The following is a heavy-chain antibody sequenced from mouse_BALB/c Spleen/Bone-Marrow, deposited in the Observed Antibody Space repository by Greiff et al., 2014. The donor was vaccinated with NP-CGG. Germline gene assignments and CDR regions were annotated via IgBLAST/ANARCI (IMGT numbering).Heavy chain of an antibody. V-gene: IGHV14-3*02. Sequence: EVKLVESGAELVKPGASVKLSCTASGFNIKDTYMHWVKQRPEQGLEWIGRIDPANGNTKYDPKFQGKAAITADTSSNTAYLQLSSLTSEDTAVYYCARDSPYAMDYRGQGTSVTVSS. J-gene: IGHJ4*01. CDR1: GFNIKDTY. CDR3: ARDSPYAMDY. CDR2: IDPANGNT.